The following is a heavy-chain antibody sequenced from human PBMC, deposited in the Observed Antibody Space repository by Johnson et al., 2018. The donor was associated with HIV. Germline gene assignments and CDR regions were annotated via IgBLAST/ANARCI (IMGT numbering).Heavy chain of an antibody. CDR3: ARGSRYTHDNDDVYLLQAFDI. CDR1: GFTVSSDY. J-gene: IGHJ3*02. CDR2: ISGSGGST. V-gene: IGHV3-66*02. D-gene: IGHD3-16*01. Sequence: VQLVESGGGLAKPGVSLRLSCAVSGFTVSSDYMSWVRQAPGKGLEWVSVISGSGGSTYYAASVKGRFTISRDSSKNTLYLQMNTLRADDTAVYYCARGSRYTHDNDDVYLLQAFDIWGQGTMVTVSS.